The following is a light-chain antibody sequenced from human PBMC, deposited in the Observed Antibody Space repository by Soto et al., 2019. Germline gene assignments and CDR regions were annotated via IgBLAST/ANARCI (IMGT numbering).Light chain of an antibody. Sequence: HSVLTQPPSVSGAPGQRVTISCTGSSSNIGAGYDVHWYQQLPGTAPKLLISGNSNRPSGVPDRFSGYKSGTSASLAITGLQAEDEADYYCQSYDSSLSGSVFGGGTKRTVL. CDR2: GNS. CDR3: QSYDSSLSGSV. CDR1: SSNIGAGYD. J-gene: IGLJ2*01. V-gene: IGLV1-40*01.